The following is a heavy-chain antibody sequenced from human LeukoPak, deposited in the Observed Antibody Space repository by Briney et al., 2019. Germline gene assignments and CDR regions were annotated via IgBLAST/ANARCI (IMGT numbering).Heavy chain of an antibody. CDR3: ALHRATYYYGSGSYFEPYYFDY. CDR2: ISGRGGST. D-gene: IGHD3-10*01. J-gene: IGHJ4*02. Sequence: GGSLRLSCAASGFAFSSYAMSWVRQAPGKGLEWVSAISGRGGSTYYADSVKGRFTISRDNSKNTLYLQMNSLRAEDTAVYYCALHRATYYYGSGSYFEPYYFDYWGQGTLVTVSS. V-gene: IGHV3-23*01. CDR1: GFAFSSYA.